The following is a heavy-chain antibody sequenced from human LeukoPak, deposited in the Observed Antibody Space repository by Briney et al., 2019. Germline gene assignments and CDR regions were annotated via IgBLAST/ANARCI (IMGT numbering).Heavy chain of an antibody. J-gene: IGHJ4*02. CDR2: INLVGGST. V-gene: IGHV1-46*01. D-gene: IGHD3-3*01. CDR3: ARVNDFWSGYFDS. CDR1: GYTFTTYY. Sequence: ASVKVSCKASGYTFTTYYIHWVRQAPGQGLEWMGIINLVGGSTTYAHRFQGRLTMTRDTSTSTVYMELSSLRSEDTAVYYCARVNDFWSGYFDSWGQGTLVTVSS.